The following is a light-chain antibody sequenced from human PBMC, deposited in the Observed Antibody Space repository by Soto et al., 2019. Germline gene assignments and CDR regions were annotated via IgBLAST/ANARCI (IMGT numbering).Light chain of an antibody. Sequence: IVMTQSPATLSVSPWERATLSCRASQSVSSNLAWYQQKPGQAPRLLIYGAFSRATGIPDRFSGSGSGTDFTLTISSLEPEDFAVYYCQQRSNWPRTFGQGTRLEIK. V-gene: IGKV3-11*01. CDR2: GAF. CDR3: QQRSNWPRT. J-gene: IGKJ5*01. CDR1: QSVSSN.